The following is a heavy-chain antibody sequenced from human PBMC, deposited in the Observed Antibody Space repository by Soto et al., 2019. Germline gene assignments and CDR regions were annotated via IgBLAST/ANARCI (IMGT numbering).Heavy chain of an antibody. CDR3: ARRIYDDVLTAWYFDS. J-gene: IGHJ4*02. V-gene: IGHV4-34*01. Sequence: SETLSLTCALYGGSFSGYYWSWLRQPPGKGLEWIGEINHSGNTNYKSSLKSRVTISVDTSKNQFSLKVNSVTAADTAVYYCARRIYDDVLTAWYFDSWGQGTLVTVSS. CDR2: INHSGNT. D-gene: IGHD3-9*01. CDR1: GGSFSGYY.